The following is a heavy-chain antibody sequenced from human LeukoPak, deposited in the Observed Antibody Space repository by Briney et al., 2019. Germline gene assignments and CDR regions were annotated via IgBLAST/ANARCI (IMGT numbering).Heavy chain of an antibody. CDR1: GGSFSGYY. CDR2: INHSGST. Sequence: PSETLSLTCAVYGGSFSGYYWSWIRQPPGKGLEWIGEINHSGSTNYNPSLKSRVTISVDTSKNQFSLKLSSVTAADTAVYYCRMDSSSPTYYYYGMDVWGQGTTDTVSS. D-gene: IGHD6-13*01. V-gene: IGHV4-34*01. J-gene: IGHJ6*02. CDR3: RMDSSSPTYYYYGMDV.